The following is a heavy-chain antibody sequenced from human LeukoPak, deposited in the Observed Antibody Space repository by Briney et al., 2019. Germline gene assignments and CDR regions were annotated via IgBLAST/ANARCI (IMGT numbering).Heavy chain of an antibody. CDR2: VSVYNGNT. J-gene: IGHJ3*02. CDR1: GYTFTAYY. D-gene: IGHD1-26*01. Sequence: GASVKVSCKASGYTFTAYYMHWVRQAPGQGLEWMGWVSVYNGNTNYARKLQGRVTMTTDTSTSTAFMELRSLRSDDTAVYYCARDRNTGTYGLHFDVAFDIWGQGTMVTVSS. CDR3: ARDRNTGTYGLHFDVAFDI. V-gene: IGHV1-18*04.